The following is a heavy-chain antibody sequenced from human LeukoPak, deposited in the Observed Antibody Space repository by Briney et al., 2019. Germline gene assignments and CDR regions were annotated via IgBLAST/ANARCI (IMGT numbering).Heavy chain of an antibody. J-gene: IGHJ4*02. CDR3: AAGTAADY. V-gene: IGHV3-11*03. D-gene: IGHD6-13*01. Sequence: GGSLRLSCVVSGIPFSDFYMNRIRQAPGKGLEWISYISSSSSYTDYAESVKGRFTISRDNAKSALYLQMNDLRVDDTALYYCAAGTAADYWGQGTLVLVSS. CDR1: GIPFSDFY. CDR2: ISSSSSYT.